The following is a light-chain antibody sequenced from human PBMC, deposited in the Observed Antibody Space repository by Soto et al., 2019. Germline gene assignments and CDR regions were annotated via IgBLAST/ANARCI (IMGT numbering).Light chain of an antibody. CDR3: QQRSNWPLT. CDR1: QGADIH. CDR2: AAS. J-gene: IGKJ4*01. V-gene: IGKV3-11*01. Sequence: EIVLTQSPATLSLSPGDRATLSCRASQGADIHLAWYQQKAGQAPRLLIYAASNRATGIPARFSGSGSGTDFTLTIGSLEPEDFAVYYCQQRSNWPLTFGGGTKVEIK.